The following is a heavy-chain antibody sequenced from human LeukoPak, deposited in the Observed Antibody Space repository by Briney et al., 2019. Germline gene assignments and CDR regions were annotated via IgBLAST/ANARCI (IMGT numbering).Heavy chain of an antibody. V-gene: IGHV3-33*01. J-gene: IGHJ4*02. CDR1: GFTFSSYG. Sequence: GGSLRLSCAASGFTFSSYGMHWVRQAPGKGLEWVAVIWYDGSNKYYADSVKGRFTISRDNSENTLYLQMNSLRAEDTAMYYCARDQEGGNFDYWGQGTLVTVSS. CDR3: ARDQEGGNFDY. CDR2: IWYDGSNK.